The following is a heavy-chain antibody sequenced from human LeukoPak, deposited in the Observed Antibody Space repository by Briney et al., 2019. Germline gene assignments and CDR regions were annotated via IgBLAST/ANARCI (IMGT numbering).Heavy chain of an antibody. V-gene: IGHV4-34*01. CDR2: INHSGST. CDR3: ATNTRQDCSGGRCYPTSGMDV. J-gene: IGHJ6*02. D-gene: IGHD2-15*01. Sequence: SETLSLTCAVYGGSFSGYYWSWIRQTPGKGLEWIGEINHSGSTNYNPSLKSRVTISVDTSKQQFSLKLSSVTAADTAVYYCATNTRQDCSGGRCYPTSGMDVWGQGTTVTVSS. CDR1: GGSFSGYY.